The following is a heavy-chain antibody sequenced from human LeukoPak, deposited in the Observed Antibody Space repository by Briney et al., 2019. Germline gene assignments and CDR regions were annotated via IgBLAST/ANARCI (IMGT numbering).Heavy chain of an antibody. J-gene: IGHJ4*02. CDR3: AREGSDDYPFDY. D-gene: IGHD3-16*01. Sequence: GGSLRLSCAASGFTFSSYGMHWVRQAPGKGLEWVAVISYDGSNKYYADSVKGRFTISRDNSKNTLYLQMNSLRAEDTAVYYCAREGSDDYPFDYWGQGTLVTVSS. CDR2: ISYDGSNK. CDR1: GFTFSSYG. V-gene: IGHV3-30*03.